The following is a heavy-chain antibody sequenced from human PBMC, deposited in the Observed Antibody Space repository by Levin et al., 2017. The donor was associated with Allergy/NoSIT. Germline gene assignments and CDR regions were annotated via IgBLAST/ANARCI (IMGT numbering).Heavy chain of an antibody. CDR2: IIPIFGTA. J-gene: IGHJ5*02. CDR3: ARDYSGVTGTTVWFDP. D-gene: IGHD1-7*01. Sequence: GASVKVSCKASGGTFSSYAISWVRQAPGQGLEWMGGIIPIFGTANYAQKFQGRVTITADESTSTAYMELSSLRSEDTAVYYCARDYSGVTGTTVWFDPWGQGTLVTVSS. CDR1: GGTFSSYA. V-gene: IGHV1-69*13.